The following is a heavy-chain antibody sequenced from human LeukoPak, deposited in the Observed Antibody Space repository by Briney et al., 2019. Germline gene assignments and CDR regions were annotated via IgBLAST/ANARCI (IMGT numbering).Heavy chain of an antibody. D-gene: IGHD3-10*01. CDR1: DDSITMYY. J-gene: IGHJ2*01. Sequence: PSETLSLTCTVSDDSITMYYWSWIRQPPGKGLEWIGYFFYSGSTNYNPSLKSRVIIAVDTSKNQISLKLSSVTAADTAVYYCARDRDEGFDLWGRGTLVTVSS. CDR3: ARDRDEGFDL. V-gene: IGHV4-59*01. CDR2: FFYSGST.